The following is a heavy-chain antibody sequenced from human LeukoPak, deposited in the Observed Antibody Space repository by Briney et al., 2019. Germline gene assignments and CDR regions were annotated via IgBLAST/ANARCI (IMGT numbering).Heavy chain of an antibody. D-gene: IGHD6-19*01. Sequence: SDTLSLTCTVSGGSISSYYWSWIRQPPGKGLEWIGYIYYSGSTNYNPSLKSRVTISVDTSKNQFSLKLSSVTAADTAVYYCARAEYSSGSIDYWGQGTLVTVSS. CDR2: IYYSGST. CDR3: ARAEYSSGSIDY. CDR1: GGSISSYY. V-gene: IGHV4-59*07. J-gene: IGHJ4*02.